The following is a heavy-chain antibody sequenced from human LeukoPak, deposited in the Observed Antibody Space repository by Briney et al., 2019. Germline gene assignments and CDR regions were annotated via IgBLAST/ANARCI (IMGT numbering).Heavy chain of an antibody. Sequence: GGSLRLSCAASGFTFDDYGMTWVRQAPGKGLGWVSGINWNGGSTGYADSVRGRFTISRDNAKNSLYLQMNSLRAEDTALYYCARDLSGDYVGNWDYWGQGTLVTVSS. CDR1: GFTFDDYG. CDR3: ARDLSGDYVGNWDY. V-gene: IGHV3-20*04. D-gene: IGHD4-23*01. J-gene: IGHJ4*02. CDR2: INWNGGST.